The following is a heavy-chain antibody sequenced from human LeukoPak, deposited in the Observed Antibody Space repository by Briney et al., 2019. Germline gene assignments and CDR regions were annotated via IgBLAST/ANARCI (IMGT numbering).Heavy chain of an antibody. D-gene: IGHD2-15*01. CDR1: GYTFTSYG. CDR3: ARDTMVAATYVY. Sequence: GASVKVSCTASGYTFTSYGISWVRQAPGQGLEWMGWINPNSGGTNYAQKFQGRVTMTRDTSISTAYMELSRLRSDDTAVYYCARDTMVAATYVYWGQGTLVTVSS. V-gene: IGHV1-2*02. J-gene: IGHJ4*02. CDR2: INPNSGGT.